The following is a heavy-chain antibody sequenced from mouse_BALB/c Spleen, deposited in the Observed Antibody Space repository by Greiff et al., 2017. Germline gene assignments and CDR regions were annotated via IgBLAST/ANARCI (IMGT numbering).Heavy chain of an antibody. CDR1: GFSLTSYG. Sequence: VQLEESGPGLVAPSQSLSITCTVSGFSLTSYGVHWVRQPPGKGLEWLGVIWAGGSTNYNSALMSRLSISKDNSKSQVFLKMNSLQTDDTAMYYCARAPIYCGYLYAMDYWGQGTSVTVSS. CDR2: IWAGGST. V-gene: IGHV2-9*02. CDR3: ARAPIYCGYLYAMDY. D-gene: IGHD2-2*01. J-gene: IGHJ4*01.